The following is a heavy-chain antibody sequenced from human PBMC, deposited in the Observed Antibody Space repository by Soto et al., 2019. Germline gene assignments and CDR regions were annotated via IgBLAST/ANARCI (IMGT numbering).Heavy chain of an antibody. CDR3: ARTRMIESWIDS. CDR2: VYYTGST. J-gene: IGHJ4*02. V-gene: IGHV4-59*01. Sequence: PSATQCITCNVSGSSISSYYWSWIRQPPGKGLEWIGYVYYTGSTLYNPSLKSRVTISVDMSKKEFSLRLSSVIAADTAVYYCARTRMIESWIDSWGQGTPVTVS. D-gene: IGHD3-16*01. CDR1: GSSISSYY.